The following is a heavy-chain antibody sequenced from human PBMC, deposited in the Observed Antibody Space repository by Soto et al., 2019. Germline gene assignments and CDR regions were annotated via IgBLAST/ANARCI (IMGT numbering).Heavy chain of an antibody. CDR3: ARVPLYDDYDILTGLAFDI. CDR2: TYTSGPT. Sequence: QVQLQESGPGLVKPSETLSLTCTVSGGSISSSYWSWIRQPAGKGLEWIGLTYTSGPTTYSPSLNSRVTMSVDTSENRFSLKLSSVTAADTAVYYCARVPLYDDYDILTGLAFDIWGQGTMVTVSS. D-gene: IGHD3-9*01. V-gene: IGHV4-4*07. J-gene: IGHJ3*02. CDR1: GGSISSSY.